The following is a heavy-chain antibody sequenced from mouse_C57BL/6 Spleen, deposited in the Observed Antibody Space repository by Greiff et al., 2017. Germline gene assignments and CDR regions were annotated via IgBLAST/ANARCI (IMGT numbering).Heavy chain of an antibody. CDR2: INPSTGGT. CDR3: ARRRGLYDYGGFAY. D-gene: IGHD2-4*01. CDR1: GYSFTGYY. V-gene: IGHV1-42*01. J-gene: IGHJ3*01. Sequence: VQLQQSGPELVKPGASVKISCKASGYSFTGYYMNWVKQSTEKSLEWIGEINPSTGGTTYNQKFKAKATLTVDKSSSTAYMRLKSLTSEDSAVYYCARRRGLYDYGGFAYWGQGALVTVSA.